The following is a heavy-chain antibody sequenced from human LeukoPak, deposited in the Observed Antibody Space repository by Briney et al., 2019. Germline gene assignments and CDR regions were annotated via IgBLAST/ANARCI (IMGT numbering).Heavy chain of an antibody. V-gene: IGHV3-11*04. J-gene: IGHJ4*02. CDR3: ARGPFSGYSSSWG. CDR2: ISSSGSTI. CDR1: GFTFSDYY. Sequence: GGSLRLSCAASGFTFSDYYMSWIRQAPGKGVEWVSYISSSGSTIYYADSVKGRFTISRGNAKNSLYLQMNSLRAEDTAVYYCARGPFSGYSSSWGWGQGTLVTVSS. D-gene: IGHD6-13*01.